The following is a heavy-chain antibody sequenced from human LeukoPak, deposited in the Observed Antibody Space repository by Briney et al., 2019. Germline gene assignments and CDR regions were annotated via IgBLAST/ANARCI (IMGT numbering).Heavy chain of an antibody. D-gene: IGHD1-26*01. Sequence: GGSLRLSCTASGFTFSSSTMSWVRQAPGKRPEWVSGILNNDIGGNAYCADAVKGRFTISRDDSKSTLYLEMNSLRAEDTAMYYCVKEIKYVGATYLHSWGQGTLVTVSS. CDR2: ILNNDIGGNA. CDR3: VKEIKYVGATYLHS. CDR1: GFTFSSST. J-gene: IGHJ4*02. V-gene: IGHV3-23*01.